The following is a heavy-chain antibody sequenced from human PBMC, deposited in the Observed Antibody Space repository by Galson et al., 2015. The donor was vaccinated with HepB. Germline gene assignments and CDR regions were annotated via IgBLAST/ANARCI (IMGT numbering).Heavy chain of an antibody. CDR2: IRYDGSNK. D-gene: IGHD6-19*01. J-gene: IGHJ4*02. CDR3: AKDGGPIAVAGLGYFDY. CDR1: GFTFSSYG. Sequence: SLRLSCAASGFTFSSYGMHWVRQAPGRGLEWVAFIRYDGSNKYYADSVKGRFTISRDNSKNTLYLQMNSLRAEDTAVYYCAKDGGPIAVAGLGYFDYWGQGTLVTVSS. V-gene: IGHV3-30*02.